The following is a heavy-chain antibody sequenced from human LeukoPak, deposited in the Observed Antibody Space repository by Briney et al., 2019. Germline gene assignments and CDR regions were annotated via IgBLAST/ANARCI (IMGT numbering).Heavy chain of an antibody. CDR3: AKRGSGYPFYFDY. CDR2: ISGSGGST. D-gene: IGHD3-22*01. J-gene: IGHJ4*02. Sequence: GGSLRLSCAASGFTFSSYAMSWVRQAPGKGLEWVSAISGSGGSTYYADSVKGRFTISRDNSKNTLYLQMNSLGAEDTAVYYCAKRGSGYPFYFDYWGQGTLVTVSS. CDR1: GFTFSSYA. V-gene: IGHV3-23*01.